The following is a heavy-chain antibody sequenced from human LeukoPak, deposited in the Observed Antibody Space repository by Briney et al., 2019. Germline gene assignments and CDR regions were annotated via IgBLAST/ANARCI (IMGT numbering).Heavy chain of an antibody. V-gene: IGHV3-13*01. Sequence: GGSLRLSCAASGFTFSSYDMHWVRQATGKGLEWVSAIGAAGDTYYPGSVKGRFTISRESAKNSLYLQMNSLRAGDTAVYYCARGYDILTGDNYFDYWGQGTLVTVSS. D-gene: IGHD3-9*01. CDR1: GFTFSSYD. CDR2: IGAAGDT. J-gene: IGHJ4*02. CDR3: ARGYDILTGDNYFDY.